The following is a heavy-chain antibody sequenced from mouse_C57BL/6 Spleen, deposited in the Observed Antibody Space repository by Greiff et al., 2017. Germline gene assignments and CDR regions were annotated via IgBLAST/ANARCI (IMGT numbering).Heavy chain of an antibody. Sequence: EVQLQQSVAELVRPGASVKLSCTASGFNIKNTYMHWVKQRPDQGLEWIGRIDPANGNTTYAPKFQGKATITADTSSNTAYLQLSSLTSEDTAIYYCALPHYGSLAWFAYWGQGTLVTVSA. CDR1: GFNIKNTY. V-gene: IGHV14-3*01. CDR3: ALPHYGSLAWFAY. J-gene: IGHJ3*01. CDR2: IDPANGNT. D-gene: IGHD1-1*01.